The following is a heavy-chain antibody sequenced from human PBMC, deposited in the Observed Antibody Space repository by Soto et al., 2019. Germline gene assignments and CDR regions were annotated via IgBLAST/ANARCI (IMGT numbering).Heavy chain of an antibody. V-gene: IGHV1-18*04. D-gene: IGHD6-19*01. CDR2: ISAYNGNT. Sequence: ASVKVSCKASGYTFTSYGISWVRRAPGQGLEWMGWISAYNGNTNYAQKLQGRVTMTTDTSTSTAYMELRSLRSDDTAVYYCASPLIRDSSGWYSEYFDYWGKGTLVTVS. CDR3: ASPLIRDSSGWYSEYFDY. J-gene: IGHJ4*02. CDR1: GYTFTSYG.